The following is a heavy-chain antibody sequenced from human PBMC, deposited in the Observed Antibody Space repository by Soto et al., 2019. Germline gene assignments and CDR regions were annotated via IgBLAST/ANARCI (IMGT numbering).Heavy chain of an antibody. CDR3: ARVGKNSDYYYYYMDV. J-gene: IGHJ6*03. CDR1: GGSISSYS. D-gene: IGHD7-27*01. V-gene: IGHV4-59*01. Sequence: SETLSLTCTVSGGSISSYSWTWIRQPPGEGLEWIGYIDYSGRTNYSPSLQSRVTISVDTSKNQLSLRLSPVTAADTAMYYCARVGKNSDYYYYYMDVWGKGTTVTVSS. CDR2: IDYSGRT.